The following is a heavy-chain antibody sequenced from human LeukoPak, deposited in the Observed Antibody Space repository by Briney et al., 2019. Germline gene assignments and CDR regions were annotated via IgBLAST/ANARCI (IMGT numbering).Heavy chain of an antibody. CDR3: ATGTHYDTLPF. Sequence: GASVKVSCKVSGYSIIELFTHWVRQAPGKGLEWMGGYNTGSSDIIYEQKFQKRVTITENTSTDTAYMELSSLRSEDTALYYCATGTHYDTLPFWGQGTLVTVSS. D-gene: IGHD3-9*01. J-gene: IGHJ4*02. V-gene: IGHV1-24*01. CDR1: GYSIIELF. CDR2: YNTGSSDI.